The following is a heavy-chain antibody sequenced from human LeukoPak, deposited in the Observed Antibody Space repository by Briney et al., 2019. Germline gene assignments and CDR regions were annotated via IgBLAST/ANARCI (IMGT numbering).Heavy chain of an antibody. D-gene: IGHD6-13*01. CDR3: AREGGSLAAAADY. V-gene: IGHV3-53*01. J-gene: IGHJ4*02. CDR1: GFTVSSNY. CDR2: IYSGGST. Sequence: GSLRLSCAASGFTVSSNYMSWVRQAPGKGLEWVSVIYSGGSTYYADSVKGRFTISRDNSKNTLYLQMNSLRAEDTAVYYCAREGGSLAAAADYWGQGTLVTVSS.